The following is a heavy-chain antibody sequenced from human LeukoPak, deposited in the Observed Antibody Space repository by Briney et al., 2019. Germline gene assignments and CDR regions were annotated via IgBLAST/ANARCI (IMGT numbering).Heavy chain of an antibody. V-gene: IGHV3-30*18. J-gene: IGHJ4*02. CDR1: GFTFSSYG. CDR3: AKPGTDY. Sequence: GGSLRLSCAASGFTFSSYGMHWVRQAPGKGLEWVAVISYDGSNKYYADSVKGRFTISRDNSKNTLYLRMNSLRAEDTAVYYCAKPGTDYWGQGTLVTVSS. CDR2: ISYDGSNK.